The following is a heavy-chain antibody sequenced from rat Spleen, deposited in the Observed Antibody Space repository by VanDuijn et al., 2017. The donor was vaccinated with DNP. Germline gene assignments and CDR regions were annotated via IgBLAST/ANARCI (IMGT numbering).Heavy chain of an antibody. J-gene: IGHJ3*01. CDR3: ATHQGVRIITPYNWFAY. D-gene: IGHD1-6*01. CDR2: ISTNGGNS. V-gene: IGHV5S13*01. Sequence: EVQLVESGGDLVQPGRSLKLSCAASGFTFSKYGMAWVRQAPTQGLEWVASISTNGGNSYYRDSVKVRFTVSRDNAKSTLYLQMDSLRSEDTATYYCATHQGVRIITPYNWFAYWGQGTLVTVSS. CDR1: GFTFSKYG.